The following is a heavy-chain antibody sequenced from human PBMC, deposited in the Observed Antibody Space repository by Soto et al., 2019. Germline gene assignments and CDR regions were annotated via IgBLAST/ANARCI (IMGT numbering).Heavy chain of an antibody. CDR3: ARVAAAGPGPYYYYYMDV. J-gene: IGHJ6*03. D-gene: IGHD6-13*01. CDR2: IYYSGST. CDR1: GGSISSSSYY. V-gene: IGHV4-39*01. Sequence: SETLSLTCTVSGGSISSSSYYWGWIRQPPGKGLEWIGGIYYSGSTYYNPSLKSRVTISVDTSKNQFSLKLSSVTAADTAVYYCARVAAAGPGPYYYYYMDVWGKGTTVTVSS.